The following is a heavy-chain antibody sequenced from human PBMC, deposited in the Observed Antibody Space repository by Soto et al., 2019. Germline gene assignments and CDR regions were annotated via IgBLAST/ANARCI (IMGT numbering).Heavy chain of an antibody. D-gene: IGHD5-18*01. J-gene: IGHJ1*01. CDR3: ARVGSRDAYNYVLDQ. CDR2: VISASGSV. Sequence: QVQVVQSGAEVKKPGSSVTISCKASGRIFSSFPTSWVRQVPGQGLEWRGGVISASGSVTYAPKFQGRVTMTAVNSAGIGYMELTSLTSEDTAIYYCARVGSRDAYNYVLDQWGPGTMVTVSS. CDR1: GRIFSSFP. V-gene: IGHV1-69*06.